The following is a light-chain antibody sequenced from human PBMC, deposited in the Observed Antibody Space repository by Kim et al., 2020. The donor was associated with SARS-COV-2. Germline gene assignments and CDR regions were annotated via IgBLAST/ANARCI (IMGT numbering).Light chain of an antibody. J-gene: IGKJ5*01. Sequence: ASTGDRVTITCRARQGINSNLAWYQQRPGKAPKPLIYAGSTLQSGVPSRFSGSGSGTDFTLSISRLQSEDFAAYYCQHYYAYPVSFGQGTRLEIK. CDR3: QHYYAYPVS. CDR2: AGS. V-gene: IGKV1-8*01. CDR1: QGINSN.